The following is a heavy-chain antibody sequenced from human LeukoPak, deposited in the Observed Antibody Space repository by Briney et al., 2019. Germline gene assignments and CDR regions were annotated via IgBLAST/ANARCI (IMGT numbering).Heavy chain of an antibody. D-gene: IGHD6-13*01. J-gene: IGHJ4*02. CDR1: VFTFTTYV. Sequence: RRCLSLSCAVSVFTFTTYVISCVRHAPREGLEWVSTIFVIVGTTYYADSAKGRFTISRDNSKNTLSLQMNSLRAEGTAAYYCAKDHASGSWYPLTDYWGQGTLVTVSS. CDR2: IFVIVGTT. V-gene: IGHV3-23*01. CDR3: AKDHASGSWYPLTDY.